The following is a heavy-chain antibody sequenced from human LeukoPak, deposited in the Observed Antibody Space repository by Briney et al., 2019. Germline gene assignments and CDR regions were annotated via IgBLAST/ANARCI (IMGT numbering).Heavy chain of an antibody. CDR2: IYYSGTT. Sequence: KASETLSLTCTVSGGSMRSYYWSWIRQPPGKGLEWIGYIYYSGTTKYNPSLKSRVTISVDTSKNQFSLKLTSVSAADTAMYFCAKTGSLMGRFFDYWGQGIQVIVSS. D-gene: IGHD3-10*01. CDR3: AKTGSLMGRFFDY. V-gene: IGHV4-59*01. J-gene: IGHJ4*02. CDR1: GGSMRSYY.